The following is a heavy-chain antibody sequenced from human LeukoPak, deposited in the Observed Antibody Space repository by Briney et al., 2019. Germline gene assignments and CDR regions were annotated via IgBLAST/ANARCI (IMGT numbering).Heavy chain of an antibody. CDR3: ATPPSSTRHQSPIDY. CDR2: ISGSGGST. CDR1: GFTFTSYS. D-gene: IGHD2-2*01. J-gene: IGHJ4*02. Sequence: GGSLILSWAASGFTFTSYSMSLVRQAPGKGLEWVSAISGSGGSTYYADSVKGRFTISRDNSKNTLYLQMNSLRAEDTAVYYCATPPSSTRHQSPIDYSGQATLVTVSS. V-gene: IGHV3-23*01.